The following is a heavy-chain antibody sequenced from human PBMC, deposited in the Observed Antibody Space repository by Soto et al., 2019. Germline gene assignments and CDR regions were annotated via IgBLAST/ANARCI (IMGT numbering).Heavy chain of an antibody. V-gene: IGHV4-59*01. CDR2: MFHSGIT. D-gene: IGHD3-22*01. CDR3: AKAVKYYDSTGYDGFAV. Sequence: SETLSLTCTVSGDSISSYFWTWIRQPPGKALEWIGYMFHSGITNYNPSLTSRVTMSADTSNNQFPLTLTSVTAAETVVYYCAKAVKYYDSTGYDGFAVWGQGIMVTVSS. J-gene: IGHJ3*01. CDR1: GDSISSYF.